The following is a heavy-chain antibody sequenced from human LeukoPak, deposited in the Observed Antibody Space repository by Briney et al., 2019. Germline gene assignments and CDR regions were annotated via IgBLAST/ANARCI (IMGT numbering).Heavy chain of an antibody. D-gene: IGHD5-12*01. CDR1: GITFSSYG. V-gene: IGHV3-30*02. CDR3: ARVRRYNGYDFDDY. J-gene: IGHJ4*02. CDR2: IRYDGTNN. Sequence: PGGSLRLSCAASGITFSSYGMHWVRQAPGKGLEWLAFIRYDGTNNYHADSVKGRFTVSRDNAKDSLYLQMNSLRAEDTAVYYCARVRRYNGYDFDDYWGQGTLVTVSS.